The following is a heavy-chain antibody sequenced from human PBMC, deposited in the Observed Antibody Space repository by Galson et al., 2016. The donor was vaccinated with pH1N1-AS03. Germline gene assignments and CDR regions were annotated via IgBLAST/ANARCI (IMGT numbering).Heavy chain of an antibody. CDR2: INPSDGNT. J-gene: IGHJ6*02. CDR1: GYTFTSYY. V-gene: IGHV1-46*01. Sequence: SVKVSCKASGYTFTSYYIHWVRQAPGQGREWMGIINPSDGNTNYAQRFQGRATMTRDTSTSTVYMELSSLRSDDTAVYYCARVSAGLTGYYYAMDVWGQGTTVTVSS. CDR3: ARVSAGLTGYYYAMDV. D-gene: IGHD4/OR15-4a*01.